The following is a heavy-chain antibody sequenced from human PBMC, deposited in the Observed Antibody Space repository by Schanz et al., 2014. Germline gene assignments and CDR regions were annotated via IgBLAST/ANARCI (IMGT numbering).Heavy chain of an antibody. J-gene: IGHJ4*02. CDR1: GYTFSGYY. CDR3: SRAFGGYDPAGALDY. D-gene: IGHD5-12*01. Sequence: QVQLVQSGDEVKKPGASVKVSCKTSGYTFSGYYMHWVRQAPGQGLEWMGMINPSGGSTTYAQKFQGRVTMTRDTSTSTVYMELTSLRFDDTAVYYCSRAFGGYDPAGALDYWGQGTLVTVSS. CDR2: INPSGGST. V-gene: IGHV1-46*01.